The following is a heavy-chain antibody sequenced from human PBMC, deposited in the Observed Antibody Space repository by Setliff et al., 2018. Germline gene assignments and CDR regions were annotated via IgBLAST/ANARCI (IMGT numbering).Heavy chain of an antibody. Sequence: PSETLSLTCTVSGGSFSSSGYYWGWIRQPPGKGLEWIGSFYYSGSIYYNPSLRSRVTMSVDTSKNHVSLKLTSVTAADTAVYFCAREGTPGPTNGNWFDPWGQGVLVTVSS. D-gene: IGHD1-26*01. J-gene: IGHJ5*02. CDR3: AREGTPGPTNGNWFDP. CDR2: FYYSGSI. V-gene: IGHV4-39*07. CDR1: GGSFSSSGYY.